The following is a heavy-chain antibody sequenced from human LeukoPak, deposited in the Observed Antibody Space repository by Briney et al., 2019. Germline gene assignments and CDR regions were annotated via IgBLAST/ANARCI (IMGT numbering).Heavy chain of an antibody. CDR2: IWYDGSNK. D-gene: IGHD2-2*01. CDR1: GFTFSSYG. Sequence: GRSLRLSCAASGFTFSSYGMHWVRQAPGKGLEGVAVIWYDGSNKYYADSVKGRLTISRDNSKNTLYLQMNSLRAEDTAVYYCAREEVPAASLDYWGQGTLVTVSS. CDR3: AREEVPAASLDY. J-gene: IGHJ4*02. V-gene: IGHV3-33*01.